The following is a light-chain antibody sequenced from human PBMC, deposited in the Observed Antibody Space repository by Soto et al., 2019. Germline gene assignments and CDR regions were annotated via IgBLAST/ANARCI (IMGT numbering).Light chain of an antibody. CDR1: QSVSSY. V-gene: IGKV3-11*01. CDR3: QRRSNWSTT. CDR2: DAS. Sequence: EIVLTQSPGTLSLSPGERATLSCRASQSVSSYLAWYQQKPGQAPRLLIYDASNRATGIPARFSGSGSGTDFTLTISSLEPEDFAVYYCQRRSNWSTTFGQGTKVDIK. J-gene: IGKJ1*01.